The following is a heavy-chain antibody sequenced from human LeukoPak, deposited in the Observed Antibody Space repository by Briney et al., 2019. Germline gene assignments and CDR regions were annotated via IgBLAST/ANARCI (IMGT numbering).Heavy chain of an antibody. V-gene: IGHV1-2*02. CDR1: GYTFTGYY. CDR2: INPNSGGT. J-gene: IGHJ4*02. D-gene: IGHD2-2*01. CDR3: ARASGVSVVVPAATNFDY. Sequence: ASVTVSCKASGYTFTGYYMHWVRQAPGQGLEWMGWINPNSGGTNYAQKFQGRVTMTRDTSISTAYMELSRLRSDDTAVYYCARASGVSVVVPAATNFDYWGQGTLVTVSS.